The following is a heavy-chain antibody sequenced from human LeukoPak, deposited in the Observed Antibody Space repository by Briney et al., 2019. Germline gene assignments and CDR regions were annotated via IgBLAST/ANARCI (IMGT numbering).Heavy chain of an antibody. CDR3: ARALGPNDAFDI. D-gene: IGHD7-27*01. Sequence: SETLSLTCTVSGGSISSYYWSWIRQPPGKGLEWIGYIYYSGSTSYNPSLKSRVTISVDTSKNQFSLKLSSVTAADTAVYYCARALGPNDAFDIWGQGTMVTVSS. V-gene: IGHV4-59*01. J-gene: IGHJ3*02. CDR2: IYYSGST. CDR1: GGSISSYY.